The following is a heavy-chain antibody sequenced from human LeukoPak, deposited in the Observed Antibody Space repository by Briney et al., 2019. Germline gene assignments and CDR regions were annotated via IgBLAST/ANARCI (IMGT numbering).Heavy chain of an antibody. J-gene: IGHJ3*02. V-gene: IGHV1-69*13. CDR2: IIPIFGTA. D-gene: IGHD3-10*01. CDR3: ARVHRYGSGSFLDAFDI. CDR1: GGTFSSYA. Sequence: GASVKVSCKASGGTFSSYAISWVRQAPGQGLEWMGGIIPIFGTANYAQKFQGRVTITADESTSTAYMELSRLRSDDTAVYYCARVHRYGSGSFLDAFDIWGQGTMVTVSS.